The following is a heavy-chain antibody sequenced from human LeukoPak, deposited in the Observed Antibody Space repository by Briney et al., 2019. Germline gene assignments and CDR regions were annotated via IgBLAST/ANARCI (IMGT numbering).Heavy chain of an antibody. CDR2: IYTSGST. CDR3: ARGSSSSSGRYFDY. V-gene: IGHV4-4*07. D-gene: IGHD6-6*01. J-gene: IGHJ4*02. Sequence: KPSETLSLTCTVSGGSISSYYWSWIRQPAGKGLEWIGRIYTSGSTNYNPSLKSRVTISVDKSKNQFSLKLSSVTAADTAVYYCARGSSSSSGRYFDYWGQGTLVTVSS. CDR1: GGSISSYY.